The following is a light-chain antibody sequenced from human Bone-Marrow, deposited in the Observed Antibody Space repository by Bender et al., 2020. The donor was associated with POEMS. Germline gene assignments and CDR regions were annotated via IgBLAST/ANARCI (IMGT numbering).Light chain of an antibody. J-gene: IGLJ3*02. CDR1: SSDVGSYNL. Sequence: QSALTQPASVSGSPGQSITISCTGTSSDVGSYNLVSWYQQHPGKAPKLMIYEVTKRPSGVSNRFSGSKSGNTASLTISGLQAEDEADYYCSSYISSGAWVFGGGTILTVL. CDR3: SSYISSGAWV. V-gene: IGLV2-14*02. CDR2: EVT.